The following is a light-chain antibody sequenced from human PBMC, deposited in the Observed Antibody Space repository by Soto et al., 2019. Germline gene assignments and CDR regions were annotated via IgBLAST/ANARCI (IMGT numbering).Light chain of an antibody. V-gene: IGLV2-14*01. Sequence: QSVLTQPASVSGSPGQSITISCTGTSSDVGGYNYVSWYQQHPGKAPKLMIYAVTDRPSGVSSRFSGSKSGNTASLTISGLQAEDEADYYCQSYDTSLSGSGVFGGGTKVTVL. CDR1: SSDVGGYNY. CDR3: QSYDTSLSGSGV. J-gene: IGLJ3*02. CDR2: AVT.